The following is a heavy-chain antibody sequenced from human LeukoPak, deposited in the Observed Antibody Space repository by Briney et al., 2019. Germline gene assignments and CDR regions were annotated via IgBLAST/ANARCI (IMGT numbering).Heavy chain of an antibody. CDR2: ISYDGSNK. D-gene: IGHD2-15*01. J-gene: IGHJ6*02. CDR3: AKDAPSGCSGGSCYSPYYYYGMDV. CDR1: GFTFSSYG. V-gene: IGHV3-30*18. Sequence: GGSLRLSCAASGFTFSSYGMHWVRQAPGKGLEWVAVISYDGSNKYYADSVKGRFTISRDNSKSTLYLQMNSLRAEDTAVYYCAKDAPSGCSGGSCYSPYYYYGMDVWGQGTTVTVSS.